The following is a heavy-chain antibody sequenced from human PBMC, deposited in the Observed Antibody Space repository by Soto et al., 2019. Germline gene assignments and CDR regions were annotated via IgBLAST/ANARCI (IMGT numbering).Heavy chain of an antibody. J-gene: IGHJ4*02. CDR2: MNPNTGNS. V-gene: IGHV1-8*01. Sequence: ASVKVSCQASGYTFTGYAIYWVRQAIGQGFEWMGWMNPNTGNSGYAQKFKGRVTVTSDTSINTVHMELSSLRTEDTAVYYCASRAETNGWSGSGADKYYFDYWGQGTLVTVSS. D-gene: IGHD3-3*01. CDR1: GYTFTGYA. CDR3: ASRAETNGWSGSGADKYYFDY.